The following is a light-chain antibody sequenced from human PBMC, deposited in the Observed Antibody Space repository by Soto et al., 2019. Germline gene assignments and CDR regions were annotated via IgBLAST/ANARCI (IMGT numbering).Light chain of an antibody. Sequence: QSVLTQPTSVSAAPGQKVTISCSGSSSNIGNNFVSWYLQLPRTAPKLLIYENDKRPSGIPDRFSGSWSGTSATLDTTGLQTGDEADDYYATWDTSLTAGVFGGGTKLTVL. J-gene: IGLJ3*02. CDR3: ATWDTSLTAGV. V-gene: IGLV1-51*02. CDR2: END. CDR1: SSNIGNNF.